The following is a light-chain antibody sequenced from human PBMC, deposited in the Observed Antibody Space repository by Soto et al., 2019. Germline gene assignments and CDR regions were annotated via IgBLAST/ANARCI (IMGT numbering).Light chain of an antibody. CDR2: VVS. CDR1: SSDLRGYND. Sequence: QSVLTHPASVSGSPGQSITISCTRTSSDLRGYNDVSWDQQDPGKTTNLLIDVVSNRLSGVSNRLSDSKSGNSASLTISGLHAHVECDNYCSSYTRRSTDDVLGTGAKVT. CDR3: SSYTRRSTDDV. J-gene: IGLJ1*01. V-gene: IGLV2-14*01.